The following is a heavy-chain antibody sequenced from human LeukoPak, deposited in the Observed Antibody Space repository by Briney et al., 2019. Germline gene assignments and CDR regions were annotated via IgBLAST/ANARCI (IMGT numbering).Heavy chain of an antibody. Sequence: GGSLRLSCAASGFTFSSYSMNWVRQAPGKGLEWVSSISSSSSYIYYADSVKGRFTISGDNAKNSLYLQMNSLRAEDTAVYYCASLEYSSSWSYYGMDVWGQGTTVTVSS. CDR1: GFTFSSYS. CDR2: ISSSSSYI. J-gene: IGHJ6*02. CDR3: ASLEYSSSWSYYGMDV. D-gene: IGHD6-13*01. V-gene: IGHV3-21*01.